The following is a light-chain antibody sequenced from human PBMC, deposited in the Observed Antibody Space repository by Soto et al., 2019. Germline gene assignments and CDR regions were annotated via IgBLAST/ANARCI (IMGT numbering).Light chain of an antibody. CDR2: DVS. J-gene: IGKJ1*01. Sequence: DLQMTQSPSTLSASVGDRVTITCRASQSVRRSLAWYQHQPGKAPKLLIYDVSSLESGVPSRFTGFGSGTEFTLSISSLQPDYFGSYYCQQFYMGWTFGQGTRVDLK. CDR1: QSVRRS. V-gene: IGKV1-5*01. CDR3: QQFYMGWT.